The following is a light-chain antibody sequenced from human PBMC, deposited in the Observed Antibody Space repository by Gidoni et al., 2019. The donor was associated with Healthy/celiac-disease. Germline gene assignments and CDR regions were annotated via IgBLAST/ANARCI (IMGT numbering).Light chain of an antibody. V-gene: IGKV3-11*01. CDR2: DAS. CDR1: QRVSSY. J-gene: IGKJ5*01. Sequence: EIVLTQSPATLSLSPGERATLSCRASQRVSSYLAWYQQTPGQAPRLLIYDASHRATGIPARFSGSGSGTYFTLSLSSLEPEDFAVYYCQQRSNWPSTFGQGTRLEIK. CDR3: QQRSNWPST.